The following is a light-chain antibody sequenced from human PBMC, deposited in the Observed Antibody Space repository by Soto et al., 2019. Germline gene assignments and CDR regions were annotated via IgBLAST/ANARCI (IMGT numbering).Light chain of an antibody. V-gene: IGKV3-20*01. Sequence: EIVLTQSPGTLSLSPGERATLSCRASQSVSSNYLAWYQQKPGQTPRLLIYGASSRATGIPARFSGSGSGTDFTLTISRLEPEDFAVFYCQQYGSSPWTFGQGTKVEIK. CDR1: QSVSSNY. CDR3: QQYGSSPWT. CDR2: GAS. J-gene: IGKJ1*01.